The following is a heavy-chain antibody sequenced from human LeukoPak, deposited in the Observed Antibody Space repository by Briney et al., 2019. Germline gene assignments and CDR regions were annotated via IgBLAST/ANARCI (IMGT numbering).Heavy chain of an antibody. CDR3: ARDRGGSGPTTTDY. V-gene: IGHV3-21*01. J-gene: IGHJ4*02. CDR1: GFTFSSYT. D-gene: IGHD6-19*01. Sequence: GGSLRLYCAASGFTFSSYTMTWVRQAPGKGLEWVSSISSGSTNISYADSLKVRFTISRDNAKNSMVLQMNRFSAEDTAVYYCARDRGGSGPTTTDYWGQGTLVTVSS. CDR2: ISSGSTNI.